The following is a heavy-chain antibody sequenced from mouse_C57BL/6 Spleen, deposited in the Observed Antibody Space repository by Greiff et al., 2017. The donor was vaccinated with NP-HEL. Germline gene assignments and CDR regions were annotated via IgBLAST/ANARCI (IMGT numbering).Heavy chain of an antibody. J-gene: IGHJ2*01. CDR1: GFTFSSYT. Sequence: EVKVVESGGGLVKPGGSLKLSCAASGFTFSSYTMSWVRQTPEKRLEWVATISGGGGNTYYPDSVKGRFTISRDNAKNTLYLQMSSLRSEDTALYYCARQGIYYGNYVSYFDYWGQGTTLTVSS. V-gene: IGHV5-9*01. CDR2: ISGGGGNT. D-gene: IGHD2-1*01. CDR3: ARQGIYYGNYVSYFDY.